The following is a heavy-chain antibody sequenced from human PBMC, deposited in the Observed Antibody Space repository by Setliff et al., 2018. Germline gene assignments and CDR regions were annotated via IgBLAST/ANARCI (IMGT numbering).Heavy chain of an antibody. Sequence: PSETLSLTGTVSGGSISSGNYYWSWIRQPPGKGLEWIGYIYSSGSTYYNPSLKSRVSISVDTSKNQFSLKLSSVTAADTATYYCAHKYGDYVRYFQHWGQGTLVTVSS. CDR3: AHKYGDYVRYFQH. V-gene: IGHV4-30-4*08. J-gene: IGHJ1*01. CDR1: GGSISSGNYY. D-gene: IGHD4-17*01. CDR2: IYSSGST.